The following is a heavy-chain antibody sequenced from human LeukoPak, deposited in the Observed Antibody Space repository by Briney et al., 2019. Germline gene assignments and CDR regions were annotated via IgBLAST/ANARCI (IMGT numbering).Heavy chain of an antibody. Sequence: SQTLSLTCAISGDSVSTNSGSWNWIRQSPSRGLEWLGRTYYRSKWYYDYAVSVKSRITVNPDTSKNQFSLQLNSMTPEDTAVYYCARGRAGNFDYWGQGTLVTVSS. CDR2: TYYRSKWYY. J-gene: IGHJ4*02. CDR3: ARGRAGNFDY. D-gene: IGHD5-24*01. CDR1: GDSVSTNSGS. V-gene: IGHV6-1*01.